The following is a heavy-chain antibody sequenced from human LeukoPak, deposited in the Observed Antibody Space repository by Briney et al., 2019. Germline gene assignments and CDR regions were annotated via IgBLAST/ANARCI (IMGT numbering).Heavy chain of an antibody. CDR1: GGSFSGYY. CDR2: INHSGST. Sequence: SETLSLTCAVYGGSFSGYYWSWIRQPPGKGLEWIGEINHSGSTNYNPSLKSRVTISVDTSKNQFSLKLSSATAADTAVYYCARGYRTYCGGDCYYYWGQGTLVTVSS. CDR3: ARGYRTYCGGDCYYY. V-gene: IGHV4-34*01. J-gene: IGHJ4*02. D-gene: IGHD2-21*02.